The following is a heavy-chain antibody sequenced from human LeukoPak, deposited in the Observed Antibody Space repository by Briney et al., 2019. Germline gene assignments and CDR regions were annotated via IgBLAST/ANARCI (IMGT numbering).Heavy chain of an antibody. CDR2: ISGSGGST. CDR1: GFTFSSYA. V-gene: IGHV3-23*01. Sequence: GGSLRLSCAASGFTFSSYAMSWVRQAPGKGLEWVSAISGSGGSTYYADSVKGWFTISRDNSKNTLYLQMNSLRAEDTAVYYCAKGVSTVVVPAAIGGYGDYWGQGTLVTVSS. D-gene: IGHD2-2*01. CDR3: AKGVSTVVVPAAIGGYGDY. J-gene: IGHJ4*02.